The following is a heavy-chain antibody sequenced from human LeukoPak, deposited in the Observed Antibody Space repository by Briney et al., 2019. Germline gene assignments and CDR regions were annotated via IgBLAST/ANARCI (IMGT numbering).Heavy chain of an antibody. CDR3: AKAPRYCSSTSCYQIDY. D-gene: IGHD2-2*01. V-gene: IGHV3-30*18. CDR1: GFTFNSYG. CDR2: ISYDGSNK. Sequence: PGGSLRLSCAASGFTFNSYGMHWVRQAPGKGLEWVAVISYDGSNKYYADSVKGRFTISRDNSKNTLYLQMNSLRAEDTAVYYCAKAPRYCSSTSCYQIDYWGQGALVTVSS. J-gene: IGHJ4*02.